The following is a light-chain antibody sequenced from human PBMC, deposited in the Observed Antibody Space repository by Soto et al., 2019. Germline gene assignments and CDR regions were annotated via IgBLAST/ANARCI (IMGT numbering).Light chain of an antibody. J-gene: IGLJ2*01. CDR1: SSDVGGYNY. CDR2: DVS. V-gene: IGLV2-11*01. Sequence: QSVLTQPRSVSGSPGQSVTISCTGTSSDVGGYNYVSWYQQHPGKAPKLMIYDVSLRPSGVPDRFSGSKSGNTASLTISGLQAEDDADYYCCSYAGSYVFGGGTKVTVL. CDR3: CSYAGSYV.